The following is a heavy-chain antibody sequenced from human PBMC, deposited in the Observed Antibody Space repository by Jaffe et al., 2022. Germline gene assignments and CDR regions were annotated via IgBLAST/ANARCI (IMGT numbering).Heavy chain of an antibody. D-gene: IGHD3-10*01. CDR1: GGSISSSNW. J-gene: IGHJ4*02. CDR3: ARSGYYGSGSWDFDY. Sequence: QVQLQESGPGLVKPSGTLSLTCAVSGGSISSSNWWSWIRQPPGKGLEWIGEIYHSGSTNYNPSLKSRVTISVDKSKNQFSLKLSSVTAADTAVYYCARSGYYGSGSWDFDYWGQGTLVTVSS. CDR2: IYHSGST. V-gene: IGHV4-4*02.